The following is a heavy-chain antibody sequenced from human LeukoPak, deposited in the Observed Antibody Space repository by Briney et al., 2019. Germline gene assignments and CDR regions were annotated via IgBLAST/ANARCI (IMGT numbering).Heavy chain of an antibody. D-gene: IGHD1-26*01. CDR2: SRRDGTYV. CDR3: ASGGPTRGTLAS. J-gene: IGHJ4*02. CDR1: GFALSSYG. Sequence: PGGSLRLSCAASGFALSSYGMYWVRQTPDKGLEWVAYSRRDGTYVNYADSVKGRFIISRDNSKDTLGLQMNSLRVEDTALYYCASGGPTRGTLASWGQGTLVPVSS. V-gene: IGHV3-30*02.